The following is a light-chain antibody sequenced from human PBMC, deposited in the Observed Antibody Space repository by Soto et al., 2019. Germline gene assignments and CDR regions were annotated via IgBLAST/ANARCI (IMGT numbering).Light chain of an antibody. CDR1: QFISSH. CDR3: QQSDRTPWT. J-gene: IGKJ1*01. Sequence: DIQMTQSPSSGSASVGDRVTITCRASQFISSHLNWYQHKPGKAPKVLVYGASNVQFGVPSRFSGSGFGTDFNLPISSLQSEDFATYYCQQSDRTPWTFGHGTKVEIK. V-gene: IGKV1-39*01. CDR2: GAS.